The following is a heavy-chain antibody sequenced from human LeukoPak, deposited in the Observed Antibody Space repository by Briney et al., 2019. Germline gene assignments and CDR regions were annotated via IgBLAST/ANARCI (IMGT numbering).Heavy chain of an antibody. CDR3: ARAGGFTILRGAVNNWFDP. V-gene: IGHV4-39*01. CDR1: GGSLCSSNYY. J-gene: IGHJ5*02. D-gene: IGHD3-10*01. CDR2: IYYSGST. Sequence: LESPCLTRSVSGGSLCSSNYYWGCVRQPPGNGLEWAGSIYYSGSTSYNPSLKRRLTIPVDTSKNQFSLKLSSVTAADTAVYYCARAGGFTILRGAVNNWFDPWGQATLVSDSS.